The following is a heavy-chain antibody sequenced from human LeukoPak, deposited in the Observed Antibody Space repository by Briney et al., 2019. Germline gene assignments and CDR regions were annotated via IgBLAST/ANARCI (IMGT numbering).Heavy chain of an antibody. J-gene: IGHJ4*02. CDR2: ISDSADTI. Sequence: GGSLRLSCAASGFTFSDSYMSWIRQVPGKGLEWISYISDSADTIYYADSVKGRFTISRDNAKNSLYLQMNRLGAEDTAVYYCAREGGDWGEGYFDYWGQGTLVTVSS. CDR3: AREGGDWGEGYFDY. D-gene: IGHD3-16*01. V-gene: IGHV3-11*01. CDR1: GFTFSDSY.